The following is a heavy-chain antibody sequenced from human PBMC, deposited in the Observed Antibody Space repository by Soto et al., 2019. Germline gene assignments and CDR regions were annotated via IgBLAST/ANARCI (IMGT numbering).Heavy chain of an antibody. V-gene: IGHV3-21*01. J-gene: IGHJ5*02. CDR2: ISSSSSYI. CDR1: GFTFSSYS. CDR3: ARDILSGSYLNWFDP. Sequence: GGSLRLSCAASGFTFSSYSMNWVRQAPGKGLEWVSSISSSSSYIYYADSVKGRFTISRDNAKNSLYLQMNSLRAGDTAVYYCARDILSGSYLNWFDPWGQGTLVTVSS. D-gene: IGHD1-26*01.